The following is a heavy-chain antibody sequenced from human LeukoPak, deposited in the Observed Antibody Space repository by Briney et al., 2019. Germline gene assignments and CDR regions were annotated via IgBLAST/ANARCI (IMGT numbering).Heavy chain of an antibody. CDR1: GFTFSSYW. CDR3: ARDWGSSGYPFDY. J-gene: IGHJ4*02. D-gene: IGHD3-22*01. V-gene: IGHV3-7*01. Sequence: GGSLRLSCAASGFTFSSYWMSWVRQAPGKGLEWVANIKQDGSEKYYVDSVKGRFTISRDNAKNSLYLQMNSLRAEDTAVYYCARDWGSSGYPFDYWGQGTLVTVSS. CDR2: IKQDGSEK.